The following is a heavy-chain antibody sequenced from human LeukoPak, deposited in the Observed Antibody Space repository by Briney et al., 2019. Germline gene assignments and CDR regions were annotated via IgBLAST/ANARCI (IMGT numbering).Heavy chain of an antibody. V-gene: IGHV1-69*05. J-gene: IGHJ6*03. Sequence: SVKVSCKASGGTFSSYAISWVRQAPGQGLEWMGGIIPIFGTANYAQKFQGRVTITTDESTSTAYMELSSLRSEDTAVYYCARVAYCSSTSCYTDYYYYMDVWGKGTTVTVSS. CDR3: ARVAYCSSTSCYTDYYYYMDV. CDR1: GGTFSSYA. CDR2: IIPIFGTA. D-gene: IGHD2-2*02.